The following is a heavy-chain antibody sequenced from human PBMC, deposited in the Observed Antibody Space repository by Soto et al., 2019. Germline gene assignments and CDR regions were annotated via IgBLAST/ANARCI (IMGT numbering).Heavy chain of an antibody. D-gene: IGHD2-2*01. Sequence: QVPLVQSGAEVKKPGSSVKVSCKTSGGTFSSFAINWVRQAPGQGLEWMGGIIPIFGTTNYAQKFQGRVTITADKSTSTVYMELSSLRSEDTAVYYCAREVPAAETGRYFDYWGQGTLVTVSS. V-gene: IGHV1-69*06. CDR3: AREVPAAETGRYFDY. CDR1: GGTFSSFA. J-gene: IGHJ4*02. CDR2: IIPIFGTT.